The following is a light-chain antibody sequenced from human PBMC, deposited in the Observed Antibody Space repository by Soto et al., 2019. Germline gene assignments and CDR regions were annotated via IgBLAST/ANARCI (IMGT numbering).Light chain of an antibody. CDR2: RVS. CDR1: QRLVRGNGSTN. Sequence: TQSPASLPVTQGQPGSISRRASQRLVRGNGSTNVAWFQQRPGQAPRRLICRVSERDSGVPDRFSGSGSGTDFTLKISSVEAEDVGFYYCMQGSYRPQTFGQGTEVDIK. V-gene: IGKV2-30*02. J-gene: IGKJ1*01. CDR3: MQGSYRPQT.